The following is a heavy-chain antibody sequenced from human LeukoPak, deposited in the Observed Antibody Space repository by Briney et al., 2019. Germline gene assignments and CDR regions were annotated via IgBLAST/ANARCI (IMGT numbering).Heavy chain of an antibody. CDR2: INHSGST. D-gene: IGHD4-17*01. CDR1: GGSFSGYY. V-gene: IGHV4-34*01. Sequence: SETLPLTCAVYGGSFSGYYWSWIRQPPGKGLEWIGEINHSGSTNYNPSLKSRVTISVDTSKNQFSLKLSSVTAADTAVYYCARGWTTVTTPLDYWGQGTLVTVSS. CDR3: ARGWTTVTTPLDY. J-gene: IGHJ4*02.